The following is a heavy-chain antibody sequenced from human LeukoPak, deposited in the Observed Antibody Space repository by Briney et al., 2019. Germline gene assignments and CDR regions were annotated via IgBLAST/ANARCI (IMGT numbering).Heavy chain of an antibody. CDR2: IKQDGSEK. CDR1: GGSFSGYY. D-gene: IGHD1-26*01. CDR3: ARSYRRWDQRFDY. J-gene: IGHJ4*02. Sequence: ETLSLTCAVYGGSFSGYYWSWIRQAPGKGLEWVANIKQDGSEKYCVDSVKGRFTISRDNAKNSLYLQMNSLRAEDTAVYYCARSYRRWDQRFDYWGQGTLVTVSS. V-gene: IGHV3-7*01.